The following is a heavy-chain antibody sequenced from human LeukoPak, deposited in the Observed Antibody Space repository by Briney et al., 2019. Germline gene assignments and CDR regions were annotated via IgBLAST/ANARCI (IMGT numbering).Heavy chain of an antibody. CDR1: GFTFGRYA. CDR2: ISFDGSKK. CDR3: ARAQRVTMIEVVISAFDI. V-gene: IGHV3-30*04. Sequence: SGGSLRLSCAASGFTFGRYAMYWGRQAPGKGLEWVAVISFDGSKKYYADSVKGRITISRDNSNNMLYLQMNSLRTEDTAVYYCARAQRVTMIEVVISAFDIWGQGTLVTVSS. J-gene: IGHJ3*02. D-gene: IGHD3-22*01.